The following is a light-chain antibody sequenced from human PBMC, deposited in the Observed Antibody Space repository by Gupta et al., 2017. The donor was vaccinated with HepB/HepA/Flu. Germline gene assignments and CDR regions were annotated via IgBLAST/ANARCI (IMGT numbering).Light chain of an antibody. J-gene: IGLJ7*01. CDR1: SGNIASSY. Sequence: NFVLTQPQSVSESPGKTVTISCTRSSGNIASSYVHWYQLRPGSSPTTLIYEDRDRPSGVPDRFSGSIDRSSNSASLTISGVRTEEEADYYCQSWKTVSQVVFGGGTNLTVL. CDR2: EDR. V-gene: IGLV6-57*01. CDR3: QSWKTVSQVV.